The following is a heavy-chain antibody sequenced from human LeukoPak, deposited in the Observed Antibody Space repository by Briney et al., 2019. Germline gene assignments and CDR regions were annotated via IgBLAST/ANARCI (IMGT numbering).Heavy chain of an antibody. CDR3: AKISSSAEPNFDY. J-gene: IGHJ4*02. V-gene: IGHV3-30*02. CDR1: GFTFRTYA. D-gene: IGHD1-14*01. Sequence: PGGSRRLSCAASGFTFRTYAMHWVRQAPGKGLEWVAFIWPDGSKKFYADSVKGRFTISRDNSNHTLYLQMNSLRPEDTALYFCAKISSSAEPNFDYWGQGILLTVSS. CDR2: IWPDGSKK.